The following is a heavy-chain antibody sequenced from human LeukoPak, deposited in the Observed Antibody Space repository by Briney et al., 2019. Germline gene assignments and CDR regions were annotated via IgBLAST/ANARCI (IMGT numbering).Heavy chain of an antibody. D-gene: IGHD4-23*01. CDR3: ARVGGNDY. Sequence: SETLSLTCTVSGGSISSSSYYWGWIRQPPGKGLEWIVSIYYSRSTYYNPSLKSRVTISVDTSKNQFSMKLTSVPAADTAVYYCARVGGNDYWGEGTLVTVSS. CDR2: IYYSRST. V-gene: IGHV4-39*01. CDR1: GGSISSSSYY. J-gene: IGHJ4*02.